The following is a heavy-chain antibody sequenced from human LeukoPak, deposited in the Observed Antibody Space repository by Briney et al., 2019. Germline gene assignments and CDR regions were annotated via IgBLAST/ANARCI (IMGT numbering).Heavy chain of an antibody. CDR1: GGSTSSYY. Sequence: SETLSLTCTVSGGSTSSYYWSWIRQPAGKRLEWIGRIYTSGSTNYNPSLKSRVTMSVDTSKNQFSLKLSSVTAADTAVYYCGRGPSGYHGVDSWGQGTLVTVSS. D-gene: IGHD3-9*01. V-gene: IGHV4-4*07. CDR3: GRGPSGYHGVDS. J-gene: IGHJ5*01. CDR2: IYTSGST.